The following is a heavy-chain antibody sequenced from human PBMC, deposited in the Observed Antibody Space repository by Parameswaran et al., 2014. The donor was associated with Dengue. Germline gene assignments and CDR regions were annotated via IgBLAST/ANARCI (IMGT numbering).Heavy chain of an antibody. D-gene: IGHD1-26*01. V-gene: IGHV3-21*01. Sequence: KWIRQPPGKGWSGSSFISGSSNYIYYADSLRGRFTISRDNAKNSLYLQMNSLRAEDTAVYYCATSGRYWDAFDIWGQGTMVTVSS. CDR2: ISGSSNYI. CDR3: ATSGRYWDAFDI. J-gene: IGHJ3*02.